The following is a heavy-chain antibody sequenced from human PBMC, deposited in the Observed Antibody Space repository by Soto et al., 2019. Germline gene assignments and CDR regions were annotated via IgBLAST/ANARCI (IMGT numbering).Heavy chain of an antibody. CDR1: GYRFINYW. CDR2: IDPSDSYT. D-gene: IGHD1-1*01. Sequence: EVQLVQSGAEVKKPGESLRLSCQGSGYRFINYWISWVRPMHGQGLEWVGRIDPSDSYTVYSPSFQGHVTISIDTAINTAFLEWRSLQASDTAMYYCVRHGNGTSFYFDFWGRGTLVPVSS. V-gene: IGHV5-10-1*03. CDR3: VRHGNGTSFYFDF. J-gene: IGHJ4*02.